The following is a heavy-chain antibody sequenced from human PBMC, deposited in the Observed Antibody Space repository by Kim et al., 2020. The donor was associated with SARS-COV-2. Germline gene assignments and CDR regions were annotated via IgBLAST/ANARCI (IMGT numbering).Heavy chain of an antibody. CDR2: T. D-gene: IGHD3-3*01. J-gene: IGHJ4*02. Sequence: TDYAASWKGRFTISRDDSKSVTYLQMNSRETEDTAVYYCATQVRSLSFFDCWGQGTLVTVSS. CDR3: ATQVRSLSFFDC. V-gene: IGHV3-49*02.